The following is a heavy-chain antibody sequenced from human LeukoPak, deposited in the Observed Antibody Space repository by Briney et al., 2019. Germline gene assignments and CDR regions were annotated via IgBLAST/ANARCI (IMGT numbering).Heavy chain of an antibody. CDR2: INAGNGNT. Sequence: ASVKVSCKASGYTFTSYAMHWVRQAPGQRLEWMGWINAGNGNTKYSQKFQGRVTITRDTSVSTAYMELSSLRSEDTAVYYCASSGYCSGGSCYPNYFDYWGQGTLVTVSS. CDR1: GYTFTSYA. CDR3: ASSGYCSGGSCYPNYFDY. J-gene: IGHJ4*02. V-gene: IGHV1-3*01. D-gene: IGHD2-15*01.